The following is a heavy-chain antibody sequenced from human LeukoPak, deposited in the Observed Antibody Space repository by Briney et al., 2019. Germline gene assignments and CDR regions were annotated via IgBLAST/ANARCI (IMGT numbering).Heavy chain of an antibody. CDR1: GGTFSSYA. CDR2: IIPIFGTA. CDR3: ARTADYYDSSGYAFDI. Sequence: GASVKVSCKASGGTFSSYAISWVRQAPGQGLEWMGGIIPIFGTANYAQKFQGRVTTTADESTSTAYMELSSLRSEDTAVYYCARTADYYDSSGYAFDIWGQGTMVTVSS. J-gene: IGHJ3*02. V-gene: IGHV1-69*13. D-gene: IGHD3-22*01.